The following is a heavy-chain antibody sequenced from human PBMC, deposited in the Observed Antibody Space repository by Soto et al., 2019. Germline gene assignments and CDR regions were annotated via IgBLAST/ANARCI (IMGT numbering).Heavy chain of an antibody. Sequence: EASVKVSCKASGYTFTSYAMHWVRQAPGQRLEWMGWINAGDGNTKYSQKFQGRVTITRDTSASTACMELSSLRAEDTAVYYCAKDRVPNDSSGYYSILTDSWGQGTVVTVSS. CDR3: AKDRVPNDSSGYYSILTDS. V-gene: IGHV1-3*01. D-gene: IGHD3-22*01. J-gene: IGHJ4*02. CDR2: INAGDGNT. CDR1: GYTFTSYA.